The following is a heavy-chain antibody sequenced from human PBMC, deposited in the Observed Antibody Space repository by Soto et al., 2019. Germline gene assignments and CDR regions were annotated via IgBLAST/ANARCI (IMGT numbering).Heavy chain of an antibody. D-gene: IGHD6-13*01. Sequence: ASVKVSCKASGGTFSSYAISWVRQAPGQGLEWMGGIIPIFGTANYAQKFQGRVTITADESTSTAYMELSSLRSEDTAVYYCAYSSSWPTSEYFQHWGQGTLVTVSS. J-gene: IGHJ1*01. CDR1: GGTFSSYA. CDR3: AYSSSWPTSEYFQH. V-gene: IGHV1-69*13. CDR2: IIPIFGTA.